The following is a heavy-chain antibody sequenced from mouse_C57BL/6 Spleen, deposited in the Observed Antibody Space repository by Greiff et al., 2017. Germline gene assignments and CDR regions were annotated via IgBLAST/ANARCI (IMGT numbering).Heavy chain of an antibody. D-gene: IGHD2-4*01. CDR1: GFNIKDYY. V-gene: IGHV14-1*01. Sequence: VQLQQSGAELVRPGASVKLSCTASGFNIKDYYMHWVKQRPEQGLEWIGRIDPEDGDTEYAPKFQGKATMTADTSSNTAYLQLSSLTSEDTAVYYCTFIYYDYGRFAYWGQGTLVTVSA. CDR3: TFIYYDYGRFAY. CDR2: IDPEDGDT. J-gene: IGHJ3*01.